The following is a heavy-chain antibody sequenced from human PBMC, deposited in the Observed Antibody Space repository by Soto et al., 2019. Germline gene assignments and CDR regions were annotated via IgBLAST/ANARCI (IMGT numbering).Heavy chain of an antibody. D-gene: IGHD3-16*02. V-gene: IGHV3-30-3*01. CDR2: ISYDGSNK. CDR1: GFTFSSYA. J-gene: IGHJ4*02. CDR3: ARDPAVLPLVIREYYLDY. Sequence: QVQLVESGGGVVQPGRSLRLSCAASGFTFSSYAMHWVRQAPGKGLEWVAVISYDGSNKYYADSVKGRFTISRDNSKNTLYLQMNSLRAEDTAVYYCARDPAVLPLVIREYYLDYWGQGTLVTVSS.